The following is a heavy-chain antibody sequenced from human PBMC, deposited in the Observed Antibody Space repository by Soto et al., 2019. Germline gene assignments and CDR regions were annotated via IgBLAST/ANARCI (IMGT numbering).Heavy chain of an antibody. CDR3: AKENGYSSSWFEFDY. Sequence: GGSLRLSCVASGFTFSSFTMHWVRQAPGKGLEWVAVISYDGSNRKYVDSVKGRFTISRDNSNNTLYVEMNILRPDDTAVYYCAKENGYSSSWFEFDYWGQGTLVTVSS. CDR2: ISYDGSNR. V-gene: IGHV3-30-3*01. CDR1: GFTFSSFT. J-gene: IGHJ4*02. D-gene: IGHD6-13*01.